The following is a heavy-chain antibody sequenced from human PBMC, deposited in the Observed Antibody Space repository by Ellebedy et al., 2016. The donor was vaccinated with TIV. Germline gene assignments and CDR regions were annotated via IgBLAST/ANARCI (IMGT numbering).Heavy chain of an antibody. Sequence: GESLKISCAASGFTFSSYAMHWVRQAPGKGLEYVSAIISNGGSTYYANSVKGRFTISRDNSKNTLYLQMGSLRADDTAVYYCTKDGSGTMNFWGQGTLVTVSS. CDR2: IISNGGST. V-gene: IGHV3-64*01. J-gene: IGHJ4*02. CDR1: GFTFSSYA. CDR3: TKDGSGTMNF. D-gene: IGHD1-1*01.